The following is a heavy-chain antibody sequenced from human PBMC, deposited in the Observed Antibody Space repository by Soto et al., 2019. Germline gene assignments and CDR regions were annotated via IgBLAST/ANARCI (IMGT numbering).Heavy chain of an antibody. D-gene: IGHD5-12*01. CDR2: ISGSSNTI. J-gene: IGHJ4*02. CDR3: ARDLNGYNYIDY. Sequence: GGSLRLSCAASGFTFSSYAMSWVRQAPGKGLEWISYISGSSNTIYYADSVKGRFTISRDNAKNSLYLQMDSLRDEDTAVYYCARDLNGYNYIDYWGQGTLVTVSS. V-gene: IGHV3-48*02. CDR1: GFTFSSYA.